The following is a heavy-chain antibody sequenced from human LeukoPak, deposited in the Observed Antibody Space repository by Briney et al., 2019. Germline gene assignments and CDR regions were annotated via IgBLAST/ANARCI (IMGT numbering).Heavy chain of an antibody. D-gene: IGHD3-9*01. Sequence: ASVKVSCKASGGTFSSYAISWVRQAPGQGLEWMGGIIPIFGTANYAQKFQGRVTITADESTSTAYMELNSLRAEDTAVYYCARDGPEGLDYDLLTRYYYYYYGMDVWGQGTTVTVSS. CDR2: IIPIFGTA. J-gene: IGHJ6*02. CDR1: GGTFSSYA. V-gene: IGHV1-69*01. CDR3: ARDGPEGLDYDLLTRYYYYYYGMDV.